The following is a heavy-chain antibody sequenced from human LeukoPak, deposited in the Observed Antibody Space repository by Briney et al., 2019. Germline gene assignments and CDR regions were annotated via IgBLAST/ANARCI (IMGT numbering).Heavy chain of an antibody. Sequence: GGSLRLSCAASGFTFSSYWMSWVPQAPGKGLEWVANIKQDGSEKYYVDSVKGRFTISRDNAKNSLYLQMNSLRAEDTAVYYCARDEYDILTGKELDYWGQGTLVTVSS. J-gene: IGHJ4*02. D-gene: IGHD3-9*01. CDR3: ARDEYDILTGKELDY. CDR1: GFTFSSYW. CDR2: IKQDGSEK. V-gene: IGHV3-7*03.